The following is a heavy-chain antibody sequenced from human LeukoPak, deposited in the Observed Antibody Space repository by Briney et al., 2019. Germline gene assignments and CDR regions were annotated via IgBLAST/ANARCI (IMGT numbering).Heavy chain of an antibody. Sequence: PGGSLRLSCAASGFTFSSYGMHWVRQAPGKGLEWVACIQYDGSNEQYADSVKGRFTISRDNSKNTLYLQMNSLRAEDTAVYYCAKGRTSELLWFGEPKDYWGQGTLVTVSS. CDR1: GFTFSSYG. V-gene: IGHV3-30*02. CDR2: IQYDGSNE. CDR3: AKGRTSELLWFGEPKDY. J-gene: IGHJ4*02. D-gene: IGHD3-10*01.